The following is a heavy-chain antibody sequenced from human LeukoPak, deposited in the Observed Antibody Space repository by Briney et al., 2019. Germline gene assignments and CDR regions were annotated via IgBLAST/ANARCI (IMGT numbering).Heavy chain of an antibody. CDR1: GGSISSYY. V-gene: IGHV4-59*01. Sequence: TPSETLSLTCTVSGGSISSYYWSWIRQPPGKGLEWIGYIYYSGSTNYNPSLKSRVIISVDTSKNQFSLSLSSVTAADTAVYYCARSRTTMIRGSPNWGFDYWGQGILVTVSS. J-gene: IGHJ4*02. CDR3: ARSRTTMIRGSPNWGFDY. CDR2: IYYSGST. D-gene: IGHD3-10*01.